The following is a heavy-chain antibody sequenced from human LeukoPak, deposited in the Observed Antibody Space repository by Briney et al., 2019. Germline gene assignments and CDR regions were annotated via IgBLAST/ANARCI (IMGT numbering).Heavy chain of an antibody. CDR3: ARVLVYSSGWYGRFFNMAGHGPHNWFDP. CDR2: TYYRSKWYN. CDR1: GDSVSSNSAA. V-gene: IGHV6-1*01. D-gene: IGHD6-19*01. J-gene: IGHJ5*02. Sequence: SQTLSLTCAISGDSVSSNSAAWNWIRQSPSRGLEWLGRTYYRSKWYNDYAVSVKSRITINPDTSKNQFSLQLNSVTPEDTAVYYCARVLVYSSGWYGRFFNMAGHGPHNWFDPWGQGTLVTVSS.